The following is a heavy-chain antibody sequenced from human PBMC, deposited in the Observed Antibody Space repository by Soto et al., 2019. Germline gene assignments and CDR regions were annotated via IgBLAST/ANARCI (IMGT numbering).Heavy chain of an antibody. D-gene: IGHD1-1*01. CDR3: ATWHEREHAFDV. Sequence: DVQLVESGGGLIQPGESLRRSCAAFGLTISGKKYVAWVRQAPGKGLEWVSALYDVDGSFYADSVTGRFTTSSDSSKTTVYLQMNDLRPDDTAVYSCATWHEREHAFDVWGQGTTVTISS. V-gene: IGHV3-53*01. CDR2: LYDVDGS. J-gene: IGHJ3*01. CDR1: GLTISGKKY.